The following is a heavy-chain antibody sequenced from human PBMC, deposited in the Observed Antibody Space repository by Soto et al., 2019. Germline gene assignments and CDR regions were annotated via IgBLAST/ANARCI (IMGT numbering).Heavy chain of an antibody. V-gene: IGHV4-34*01. CDR2: INHSGST. D-gene: IGHD4-17*01. Sequence: QVPLQQWGAGLLKPSETLSLTCADYGGSFSGYYWCWIRQPPGKGLEWIGEINHSGSTNYNPSLKRRVTISADTSKNQFSLKLSSVTAADTAVYYCARAVATDYDDYPLDYWGQGTLVTVSS. CDR3: ARAVATDYDDYPLDY. CDR1: GGSFSGYY. J-gene: IGHJ4*02.